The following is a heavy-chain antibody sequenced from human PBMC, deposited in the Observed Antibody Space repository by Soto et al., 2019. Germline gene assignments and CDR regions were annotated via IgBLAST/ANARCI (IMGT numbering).Heavy chain of an antibody. J-gene: IGHJ4*02. Sequence: PSETLCITCTFSVGSISSGDYYWSWIRQPRGKGLERIGYIYYSGSTYYNPSLKSRVTISVDTSKNQFSLKLSSVTAADTAVYYCPRADYYDTSGPLFDYWGQGTLVTVSS. CDR2: IYYSGST. V-gene: IGHV4-30-4*01. CDR3: PRADYYDTSGPLFDY. CDR1: VGSISSGDYY. D-gene: IGHD3-22*01.